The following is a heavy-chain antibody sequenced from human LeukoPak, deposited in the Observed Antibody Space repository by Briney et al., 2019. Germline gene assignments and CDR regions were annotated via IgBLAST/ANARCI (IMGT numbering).Heavy chain of an antibody. J-gene: IGHJ6*02. CDR1: GFTFSSYG. D-gene: IGHD3-22*01. CDR2: ISYDGSNK. V-gene: IGHV3-30*18. CDR3: AKVGRMIRYYYGMDV. Sequence: GGSLRLSCAASGFTFSSYGMHWVRQAPGKGLEWVAVISYDGSNKYYADSVKGRFTISRDNSKNTLYLQMNSLRAEDTAVYYCAKVGRMIRYYYGMDVWGQGTTVTVSS.